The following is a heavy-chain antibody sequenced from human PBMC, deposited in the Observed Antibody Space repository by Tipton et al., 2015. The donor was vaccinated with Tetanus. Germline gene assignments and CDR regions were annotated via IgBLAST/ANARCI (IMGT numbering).Heavy chain of an antibody. CDR1: GFTFSSYS. CDR2: ISSSSSYI. Sequence: SLRLSCAASGFTFSSYSMNWVRQAPGKGLEWVSSISSSSSYIYYADSVKGRFTISRDNAKNSLYLQMNSLRAEDTAVYYCARDPTAYCGGDCYSGVLHYYGMDVWGQGTTVTVSS. V-gene: IGHV3-21*01. D-gene: IGHD2-21*02. J-gene: IGHJ6*02. CDR3: ARDPTAYCGGDCYSGVLHYYGMDV.